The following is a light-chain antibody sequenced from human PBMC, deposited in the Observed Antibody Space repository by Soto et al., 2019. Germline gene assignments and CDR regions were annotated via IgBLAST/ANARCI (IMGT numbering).Light chain of an antibody. CDR1: QSINSRY. CDR3: QHFGSSPGFT. CDR2: GAS. V-gene: IGKV3-20*01. Sequence: EIVLTQSPGTLSLSPGERATLSCRASQSINSRYLAWYQQQPGQAPSLLIYGASSRTTGIPNRSSGSGSATAFTIISSRLEHEDVAEYCCQHFGSSPGFTFGPGTMVDIK. J-gene: IGKJ3*01.